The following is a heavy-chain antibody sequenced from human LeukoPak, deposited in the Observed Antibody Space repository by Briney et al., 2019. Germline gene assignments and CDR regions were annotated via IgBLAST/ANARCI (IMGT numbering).Heavy chain of an antibody. D-gene: IGHD6-19*01. CDR1: GGSISSGGYS. V-gene: IGHV4-30-4*07. CDR2: IHYSGTT. CDR3: ARGDYEQWLGY. J-gene: IGHJ4*02. Sequence: SETLSLTCAVSGGSISSGGYSWSWIRQPPGKGLEWIGFIHYSGTTSYNPSLKSRIIISIDTSKNQFSLKLSSVTATDTAVYYCARGDYEQWLGYWGQGTLVTVSS.